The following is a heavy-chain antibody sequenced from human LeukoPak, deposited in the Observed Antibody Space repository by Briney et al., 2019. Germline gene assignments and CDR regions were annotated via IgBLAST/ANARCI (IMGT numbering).Heavy chain of an antibody. D-gene: IGHD3-10*01. J-gene: IGHJ3*02. CDR1: GGSFSGYY. CDR3: ARALWFGGWFDAFDI. V-gene: IGHV4-34*01. CDR2: INHSGST. Sequence: SETLSLTCAVYGGSFSGYYWSWIRQPPGKGLEWSGEINHSGSTNYNPSLKSRVTISVDTSKNQFSLKLSSVTAADTAVYYCARALWFGGWFDAFDIWGQGTMVTVSS.